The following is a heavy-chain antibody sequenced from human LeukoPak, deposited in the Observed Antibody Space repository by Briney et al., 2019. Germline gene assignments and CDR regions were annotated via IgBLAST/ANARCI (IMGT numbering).Heavy chain of an antibody. V-gene: IGHV5-10-1*01. CDR1: GYSFTSYW. Sequence: GESLKISCKGSGYSFTSYWISWVRQMPGKGLEWMGRIDPSDSYTNYSPSFQGHVTISADKSISTAYLQWSSLKASDTAMYYRARHERSSSWYLDYWGQGTLVTVSS. CDR3: ARHERSSSWYLDY. J-gene: IGHJ4*02. D-gene: IGHD6-13*01. CDR2: IDPSDSYT.